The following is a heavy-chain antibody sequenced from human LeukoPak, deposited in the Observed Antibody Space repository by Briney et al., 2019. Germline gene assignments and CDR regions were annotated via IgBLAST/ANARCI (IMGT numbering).Heavy chain of an antibody. D-gene: IGHD1-26*01. CDR2: ISDDGRNK. CDR3: AKDYSGNYYKGFDY. J-gene: IGHJ4*02. Sequence: GGSLRLSCAASGFPFSSHWLSWFRQSPGKGLEWVAVISDDGRNKYYADFVKGRFTISRDNSKNTLYLQMNSLRTEDTALYYCAKDYSGNYYKGFDYWGQGTLVTVSS. V-gene: IGHV3-30*18. CDR1: GFPFSSHW.